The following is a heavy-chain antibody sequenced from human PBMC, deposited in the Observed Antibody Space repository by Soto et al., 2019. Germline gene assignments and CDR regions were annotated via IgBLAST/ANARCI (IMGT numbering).Heavy chain of an antibody. Sequence: ASVKVSCKASGYTFTSYAISWVRQAPGQGLEWMGWISAYNGNTNYAQKLQGRVTMTTDTSTSTAYMELRSLRSDDTAVYYCARDRRGYCSGGSCSLVDYWGQGTLVTVSS. D-gene: IGHD2-15*01. V-gene: IGHV1-18*01. CDR2: ISAYNGNT. CDR3: ARDRRGYCSGGSCSLVDY. CDR1: GYTFTSYA. J-gene: IGHJ4*02.